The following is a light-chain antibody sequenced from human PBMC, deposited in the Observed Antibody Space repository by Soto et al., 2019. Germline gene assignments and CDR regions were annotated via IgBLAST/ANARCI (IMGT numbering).Light chain of an antibody. V-gene: IGKV3-20*01. CDR1: QSVSSSY. CDR2: GAS. J-gene: IGKJ1*01. Sequence: EIVLAQSPGTLSLSPGERATLSCRASQSVSSSYLAWYQQKPGQAPSLLIYGASSRATGIPDRFSGSGSGTDFTLTSSRLEPEDFAVYYCQQYGSSPGTFGQGTKVEIK. CDR3: QQYGSSPGT.